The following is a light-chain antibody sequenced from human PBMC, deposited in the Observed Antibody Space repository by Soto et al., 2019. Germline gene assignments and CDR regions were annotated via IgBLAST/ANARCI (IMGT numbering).Light chain of an antibody. CDR2: AAS. V-gene: IGKV1-39*01. CDR3: QQSYFTPYT. CDR1: QTISSY. Sequence: DIQMTQSPSTLSASVGDRVTITCRASQTISSYLTWDQQKPGKAPKLLMYAASSLQSGVPSRFSGSGSGTEFTLTISSLQPEDFATYYGQQSYFTPYTFGHGTKLEIK. J-gene: IGKJ2*01.